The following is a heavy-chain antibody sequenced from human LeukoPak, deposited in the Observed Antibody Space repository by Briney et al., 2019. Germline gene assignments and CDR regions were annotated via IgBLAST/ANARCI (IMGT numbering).Heavy chain of an antibody. CDR1: GFTFGDYA. CDR3: STWRGYCSGSTCYGMDV. D-gene: IGHD2-15*01. Sequence: PGGSLRLSCTGSGFTFGDYAMRWVRQAPGKGLEWVGFIRSNTYGGSTEYAASVKGRFTISRDDSKSVAYLQMNSLKSEDTAVYYCSTWRGYCSGSTCYGMDVWGQGTTVAVSS. CDR2: IRSNTYGGST. J-gene: IGHJ6*02. V-gene: IGHV3-49*04.